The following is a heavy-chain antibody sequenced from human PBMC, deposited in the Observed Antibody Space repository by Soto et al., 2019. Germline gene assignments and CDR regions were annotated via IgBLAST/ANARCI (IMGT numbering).Heavy chain of an antibody. J-gene: IGHJ4*02. Sequence: QVQLQESGPGLVKPSETLSLTCTVTGGSTSSYYWSWLRQPPGKGLEWIGYNSYSGSTDYNPSLKSRVTISVDTSKNQFSLKLSSATAADTAVYYCAGHGGSYSCDYWGQGTLVTVSS. V-gene: IGHV4-59*08. D-gene: IGHD1-26*01. CDR2: NSYSGST. CDR3: AGHGGSYSCDY. CDR1: GGSTSSYY.